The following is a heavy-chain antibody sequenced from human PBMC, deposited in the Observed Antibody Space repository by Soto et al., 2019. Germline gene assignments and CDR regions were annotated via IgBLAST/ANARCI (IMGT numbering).Heavy chain of an antibody. CDR2: IIPILGIA. D-gene: IGHD3-10*01. J-gene: IGHJ4*02. V-gene: IGHV1-69*02. Sequence: SVKVSCKASGGTFSSYTISWVRQAPGQGLEWMGRIIPILGIANYAQKFQGRVTITADKSTSTAYMELSSLRSEDTAVYYCANMVRGSAGDCWGQGTLVTVSS. CDR1: GGTFSSYT. CDR3: ANMVRGSAGDC.